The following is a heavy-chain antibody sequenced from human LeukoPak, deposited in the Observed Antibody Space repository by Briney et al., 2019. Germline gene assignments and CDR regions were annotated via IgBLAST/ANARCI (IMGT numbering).Heavy chain of an antibody. D-gene: IGHD6-13*01. J-gene: IGHJ4*02. V-gene: IGHV1-2*02. Sequence: ASVKVSCKTSGYTFTDHYIHWVRQAPGQGLEWMGWMNPSDNGVNYAQKFQGRVAMTRDASISTAYVEVTRLTSDDTAVYYCTTNAAALDYWGQGTQVTVSS. CDR3: TTNAAALDY. CDR1: GYTFTDHY. CDR2: MNPSDNGV.